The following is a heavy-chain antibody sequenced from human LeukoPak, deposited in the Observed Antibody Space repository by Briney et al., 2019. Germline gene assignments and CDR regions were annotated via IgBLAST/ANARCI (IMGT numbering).Heavy chain of an antibody. Sequence: SETLSLTCTVSGGSISSSSHYWGWIRQPPGKGLEWIGSIYYSGSTYYNPSLESRVTISVDTSKNQFSLKLSSVTAADTAVYYCARDFWYFGLWGRGTLVTVSS. J-gene: IGHJ2*01. CDR3: ARDFWYFGL. CDR2: IYYSGST. CDR1: GGSISSSSHY. V-gene: IGHV4-39*07.